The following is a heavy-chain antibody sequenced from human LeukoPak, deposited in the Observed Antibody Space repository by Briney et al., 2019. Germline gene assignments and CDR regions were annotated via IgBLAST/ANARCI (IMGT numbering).Heavy chain of an antibody. Sequence: SETLSLTCAVSGGSISSGGYSWSWIRQPPGKGLEWIGYIYHSGSTYYNPSLKSRVTISVDRCKNQFSLKLSSVTAADTAVYYCARGYCSGGSCCYNYWGQGTLVTVSS. V-gene: IGHV4-30-2*01. D-gene: IGHD2-15*01. CDR1: GGSISSGGYS. J-gene: IGHJ4*02. CDR2: IYHSGST. CDR3: ARGYCSGGSCCYNY.